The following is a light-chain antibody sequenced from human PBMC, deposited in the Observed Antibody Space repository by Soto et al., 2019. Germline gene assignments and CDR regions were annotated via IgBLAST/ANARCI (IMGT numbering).Light chain of an antibody. V-gene: IGLV8-61*01. CDR1: SGSVSTNYY. J-gene: IGLJ7*01. CDR3: VLYMGSGFDV. CDR2: NTN. Sequence: QTVVTQEPSFSVSPGGTVTLTCALTSGSVSTNYYPSWYQQTPGQAPRTLIYNTNIRCSGVPDRFSGSILGNKAALTITGAQADDESDYYCVLYMGSGFDVFGGGTQLTVL.